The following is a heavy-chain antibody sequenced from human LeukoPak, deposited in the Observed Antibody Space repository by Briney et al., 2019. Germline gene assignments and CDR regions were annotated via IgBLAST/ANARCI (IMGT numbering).Heavy chain of an antibody. CDR3: ARLNSGTYLDY. D-gene: IGHD1-26*01. J-gene: IGHJ4*02. Sequence: SGPTLVNPTQTLTLTCTFSGFSLSTSGMRVSWIRRPPGKALEWLARIDWDDDKFYSTSLKTRLTISKDTSKNHVVLTMTNMDPVDTATYYCARLNSGTYLDYWGQGTLVTVSS. CDR2: IDWDDDK. CDR1: GFSLSTSGMR. V-gene: IGHV2-70*04.